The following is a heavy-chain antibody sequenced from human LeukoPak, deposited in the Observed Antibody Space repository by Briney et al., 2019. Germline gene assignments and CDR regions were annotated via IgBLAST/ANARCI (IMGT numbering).Heavy chain of an antibody. Sequence: GASVKVSCKASGYTFTGYYMHWVRQAPGQGLEWMGWINPNSGGTNYAQKFQGRVTMTRDTSISTAYMELSRLRSDDTAVYYCASRDCSGGSCSVRGAFDIWGQGTMVTVSS. V-gene: IGHV1-2*02. J-gene: IGHJ3*02. CDR1: GYTFTGYY. D-gene: IGHD2-15*01. CDR3: ASRDCSGGSCSVRGAFDI. CDR2: INPNSGGT.